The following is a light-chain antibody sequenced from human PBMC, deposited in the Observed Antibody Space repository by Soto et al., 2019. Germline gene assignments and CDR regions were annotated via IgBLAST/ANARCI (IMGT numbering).Light chain of an antibody. CDR1: EGISTY. Sequence: DIQTTQSPTSLSASVGDRVTVTCRASEGISTYLNWYQQKPGKAPKLLIYAASSLQSGLPSRLSGSASGTNFSLTLSSLQPEDSATYYCQQTYNTPFTFGPGNKV. V-gene: IGKV1-39*01. J-gene: IGKJ3*01. CDR3: QQTYNTPFT. CDR2: AAS.